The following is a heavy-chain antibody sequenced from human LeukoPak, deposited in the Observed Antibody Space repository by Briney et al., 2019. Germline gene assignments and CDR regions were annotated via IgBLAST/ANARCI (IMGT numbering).Heavy chain of an antibody. V-gene: IGHV4-34*01. D-gene: IGHD6-13*01. CDR1: GGSFSGYY. CDR2: INHSGST. J-gene: IGHJ4*02. Sequence: SETLSLTCAVYGGSFSGYYWSWIRQPPGKGLEWIGEINHSGSTNYNPSLKSRVTISVDTSKNQFSLKLSSVTAADTAVYYCARDRLKISSSWYYFDYWGQGTLVTVSS. CDR3: ARDRLKISSSWYYFDY.